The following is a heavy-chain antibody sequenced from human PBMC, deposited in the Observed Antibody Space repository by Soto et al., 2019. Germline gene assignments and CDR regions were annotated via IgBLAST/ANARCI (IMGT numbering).Heavy chain of an antibody. D-gene: IGHD3-10*01. V-gene: IGHV4-38-2*01. CDR2: IYHSGST. J-gene: IGHJ4*02. CDR1: GYSISSGYY. CDR3: ARVSNYGGFDS. Sequence: SETLSLTCAVSGYSISSGYYWGWIRQPPGKGLEWIGSIYHSGSTYYNPSLKSRVTISLDTSKNQFSLKLSSVTAADTAVYYCARVSNYGGFDSWGQGTLVTVSS.